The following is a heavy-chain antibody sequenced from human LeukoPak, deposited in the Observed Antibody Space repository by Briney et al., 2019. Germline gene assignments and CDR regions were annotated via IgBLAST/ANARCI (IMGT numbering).Heavy chain of an antibody. CDR1: GYTFTSYY. J-gene: IGHJ6*02. V-gene: IGHV1-46*01. D-gene: IGHD1-1*01. Sequence: GASVKVSCKASGYTFTSYYMHWVRQAPGQGLEWMGIINPSGGSTSYAQKFQGRVTMTRDTSTSTVYMELSSLRSEDTAVYYCARRPAQLYYYYGMDVWGQGTTVTASS. CDR2: INPSGGST. CDR3: ARRPAQLYYYYGMDV.